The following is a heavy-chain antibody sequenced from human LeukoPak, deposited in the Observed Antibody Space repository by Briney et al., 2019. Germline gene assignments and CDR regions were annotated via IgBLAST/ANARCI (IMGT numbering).Heavy chain of an antibody. CDR3: ARVTGSIDY. D-gene: IGHD1-26*01. Sequence: ASVKDSCKASGYTLSSYDTYWGRQATGQGLEWMGWMNPKSGNTGFAQKFQGRVTMTRDTSISTAYMELGSLRSEDTAVYYCARVTGSIDYWGQGTLVTVSS. V-gene: IGHV1-8*01. J-gene: IGHJ4*02. CDR2: MNPKSGNT. CDR1: GYTLSSYD.